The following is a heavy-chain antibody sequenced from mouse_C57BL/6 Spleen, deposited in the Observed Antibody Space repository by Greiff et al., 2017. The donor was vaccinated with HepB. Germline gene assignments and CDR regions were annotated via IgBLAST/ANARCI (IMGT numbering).Heavy chain of an antibody. CDR2: INPSTGGT. V-gene: IGHV1-42*01. Sequence: EVQLQQSGPELVKPGASVKISCKASGYSFTGYYMYWVKQSPEKSLEWIGEINPSTGGTTYNQKFKTKATLTVDKSSSTAYMQLKSLTSEDSAVYYCARGGDSSGDFDYWGQGTTLTVSS. CDR1: GYSFTGYY. CDR3: ARGGDSSGDFDY. D-gene: IGHD3-2*02. J-gene: IGHJ2*01.